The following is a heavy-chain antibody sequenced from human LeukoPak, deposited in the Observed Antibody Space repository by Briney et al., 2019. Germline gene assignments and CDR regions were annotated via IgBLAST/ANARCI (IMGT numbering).Heavy chain of an antibody. CDR2: INTDGSST. D-gene: IGHD3-22*01. CDR1: GFTFSSYW. Sequence: GGSLRLSCAASGFTFSSYWVHWVRQAPGKGLVWVSRINTDGSSTIYADSVKGRFTISRDNAKNTLYLQMNSLRVEDTAIYYCARGRSGFYFDYWGQGTLGTVSS. V-gene: IGHV3-74*01. CDR3: ARGRSGFYFDY. J-gene: IGHJ4*02.